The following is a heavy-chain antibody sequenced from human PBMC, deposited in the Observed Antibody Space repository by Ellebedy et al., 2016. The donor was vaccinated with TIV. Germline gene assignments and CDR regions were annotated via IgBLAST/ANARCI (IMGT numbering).Heavy chain of an antibody. CDR1: GYDFTGYY. Sequence: ASVKVSCKASGYDFTGYYIYWVRQAPGQGPEWMGWVNPYSGVTDLAQKFQGRVTMTRDTSITTAFMELSSLTSDDTAMYYCARTLAPADTSLGYWGQGTLVTVSP. CDR2: VNPYSGVT. J-gene: IGHJ4*02. V-gene: IGHV1-2*02. CDR3: ARTLAPADTSLGY. D-gene: IGHD2-2*01.